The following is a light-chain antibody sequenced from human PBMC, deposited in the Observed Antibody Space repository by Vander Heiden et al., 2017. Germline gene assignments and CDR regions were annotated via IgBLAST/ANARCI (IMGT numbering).Light chain of an antibody. V-gene: IGKV2-28*01. Sequence: DIVLTHSPLSLPVTPGEPASISCRSSQSRLHSNGYNYLDWYLQKPGKSPQLLIYVGSSRACGVPDRFSGSGSGTDFTLKISRVEAEDVGVYYCMQAQQTPRTFGQGTKLEIK. CDR3: MQAQQTPRT. CDR1: QSRLHSNGYNY. CDR2: VGS. J-gene: IGKJ2*02.